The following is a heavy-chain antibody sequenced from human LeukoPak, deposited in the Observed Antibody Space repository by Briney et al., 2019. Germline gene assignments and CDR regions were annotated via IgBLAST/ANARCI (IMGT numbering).Heavy chain of an antibody. CDR3: ARGPKRGCSGYGTQGIFED. D-gene: IGHD5-12*01. Sequence: ASVKVSCKASGYTFTGYYMHWVRQAPGQGLEWMGWINPNSGGTNYAQKFQGWVTMTRDTSISTAYMELSRLRSDDTAVYYCARGPKRGCSGYGTQGIFEDWGQGTLVTVSS. J-gene: IGHJ4*02. V-gene: IGHV1-2*04. CDR2: INPNSGGT. CDR1: GYTFTGYY.